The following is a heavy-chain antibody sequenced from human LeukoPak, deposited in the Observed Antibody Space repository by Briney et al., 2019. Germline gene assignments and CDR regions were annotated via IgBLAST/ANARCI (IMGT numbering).Heavy chain of an antibody. CDR1: GYNFAKYW. CDR2: TYPGDSDT. D-gene: IGHD4-17*01. CDR3: ARVQYGDYSFDY. Sequence: GESLKISCKGSGYNFAKYWIGWVRQMPGKGLEWMGITYPGDSDTRYSPSFQGQVTISADKSISTAYLQWSSLKASDTAMYYCARVQYGDYSFDYWGQGTLVTVSS. J-gene: IGHJ4*02. V-gene: IGHV5-51*01.